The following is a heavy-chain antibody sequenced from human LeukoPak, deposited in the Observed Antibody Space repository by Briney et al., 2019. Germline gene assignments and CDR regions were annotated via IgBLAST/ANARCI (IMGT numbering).Heavy chain of an antibody. J-gene: IGHJ4*02. Sequence: ASVKVSCKASGYTFTGYYMHWVRQAPGKGLEWRGWFNPNSGGTNYAQQFKARVTMPRDTSISTTYMDLTRQRSDDTAVYYCASLVGATDFDYWGQGTLVTISS. CDR2: FNPNSGGT. CDR3: ASLVGATDFDY. V-gene: IGHV1-2*02. D-gene: IGHD1-26*01. CDR1: GYTFTGYY.